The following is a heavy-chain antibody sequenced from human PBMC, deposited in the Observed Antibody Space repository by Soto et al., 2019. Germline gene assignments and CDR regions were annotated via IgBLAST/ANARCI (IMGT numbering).Heavy chain of an antibody. Sequence: SVKVSCKASGGTFSSYAISWVRQAPGQGLEWMGGIIPIFGTANYAQKFQGRVTITADESTSTAYMELSSLRSEDTAVYYCARAPYSGSYRAYYYGMDVWGQGTTVTLSS. D-gene: IGHD1-26*01. CDR3: ARAPYSGSYRAYYYGMDV. J-gene: IGHJ6*02. CDR1: GGTFSSYA. CDR2: IIPIFGTA. V-gene: IGHV1-69*13.